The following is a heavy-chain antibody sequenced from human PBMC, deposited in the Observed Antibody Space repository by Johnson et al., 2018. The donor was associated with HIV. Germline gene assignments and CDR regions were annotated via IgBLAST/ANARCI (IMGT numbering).Heavy chain of an antibody. Sequence: QVQLMESGGGVVQPGRSLRLSCAASGFTFNNYGMHWVRQAPGKGLEWVAFIWYDGSNKYYADSVKGRFTISRDNSKNTLYLQMNSLRAEDTAVYYCAKVGPAGELLGAFEIWGQGTMVTVSS. D-gene: IGHD1-26*01. V-gene: IGHV3-30*02. CDR1: GFTFNNYG. CDR3: AKVGPAGELLGAFEI. J-gene: IGHJ3*02. CDR2: IWYDGSNK.